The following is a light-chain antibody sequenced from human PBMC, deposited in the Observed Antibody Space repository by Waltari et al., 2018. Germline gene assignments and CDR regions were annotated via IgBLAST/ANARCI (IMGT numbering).Light chain of an antibody. Sequence: EIVLTQSPATLSLSPGERATLSCRASQGVSSYLAWYQQKPGQAPRLPIYDASNRATGIPARFSGSGSGTDFTLTISSLEPEDFAVYYCQQRSNWPPLTFGGGTKVEIK. CDR1: QGVSSY. J-gene: IGKJ4*01. CDR2: DAS. V-gene: IGKV3-11*01. CDR3: QQRSNWPPLT.